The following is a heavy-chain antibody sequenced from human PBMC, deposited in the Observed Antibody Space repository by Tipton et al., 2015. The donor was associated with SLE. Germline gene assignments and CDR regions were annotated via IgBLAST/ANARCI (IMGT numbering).Heavy chain of an antibody. J-gene: IGHJ5*02. V-gene: IGHV4-4*08. D-gene: IGHD3-22*01. CDR2: IYTSGST. CDR1: GGSISSHY. Sequence: TLSLTCTVSGGSISSHYWSWIRQPPGKGLEWIGYIYTSGSTNYNPSLKSRVTISVDTSKNQFSLKLSSVTAADTAVYYCADGSNGVGWFDPWGQGTLVTVSS. CDR3: ADGSNGVGWFDP.